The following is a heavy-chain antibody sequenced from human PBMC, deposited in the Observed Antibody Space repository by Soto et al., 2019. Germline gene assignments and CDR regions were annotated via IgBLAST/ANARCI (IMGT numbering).Heavy chain of an antibody. J-gene: IGHJ4*02. CDR2: IYYSGST. CDR3: ARFSKYSSYDY. CDR1: GGSISSYY. Sequence: TLSLTCTVSGGSISSYYWSWIRQPPGKGLEWIGYIYYSGSTNYNPSLKSRVTISVDTSKNQFSLKLSSVTAADTAVYYCARFSKYSSYDYWGQGTLVTVSS. V-gene: IGHV4-59*01. D-gene: IGHD6-6*01.